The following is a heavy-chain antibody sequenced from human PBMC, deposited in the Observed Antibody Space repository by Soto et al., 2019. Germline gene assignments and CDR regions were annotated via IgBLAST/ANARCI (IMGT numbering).Heavy chain of an antibody. CDR1: GGSISSYY. V-gene: IGHV4-59*08. Sequence: SETLSLTCTVSGGSISSYYWSWIRQPPGKGLEWIGYIYYSGSTNYNPSLKSRVTISVDTSKNQFSLKLSSVTAAGTAVYYCARHNHDYSNYVSVYYYYMDVWGKGTTVTVSS. CDR3: ARHNHDYSNYVSVYYYYMDV. J-gene: IGHJ6*03. D-gene: IGHD4-4*01. CDR2: IYYSGST.